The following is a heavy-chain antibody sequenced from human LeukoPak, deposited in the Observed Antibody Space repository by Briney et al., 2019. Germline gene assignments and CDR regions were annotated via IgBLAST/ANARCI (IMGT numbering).Heavy chain of an antibody. CDR2: MNPNSGST. CDR3: ARGRSTGYPYYFEY. J-gene: IGHJ4*02. D-gene: IGHD5-12*01. V-gene: IGHV1-8*03. Sequence: GASVKVSCKASGYTFTGYYMHWVRQAPGQGLEWMGWMNPNSGSTGYAQKFQGRVTITRNTSISTAYMELSGLRSEDTAVYYCARGRSTGYPYYFEYWGQGILVTVSS. CDR1: GYTFTGYY.